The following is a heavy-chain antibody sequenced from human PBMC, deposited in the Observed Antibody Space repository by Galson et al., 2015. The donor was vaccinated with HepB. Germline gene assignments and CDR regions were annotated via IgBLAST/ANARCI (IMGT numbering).Heavy chain of an antibody. D-gene: IGHD2-2*01. Sequence: SLRLSCAASGFTFSIYAMSWVRQAPGKGLEWVSGISGSGGSTYYADSVKGRFTISRDNSKNTLYLQMNSLRAEDTAMYYCAKGDCSSTSCCTKGDYFDYWGQGTLVTVSS. J-gene: IGHJ4*02. CDR3: AKGDCSSTSCCTKGDYFDY. V-gene: IGHV3-23*01. CDR1: GFTFSIYA. CDR2: ISGSGGST.